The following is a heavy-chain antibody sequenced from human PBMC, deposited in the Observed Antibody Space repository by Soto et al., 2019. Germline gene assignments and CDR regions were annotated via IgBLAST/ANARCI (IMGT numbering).Heavy chain of an antibody. V-gene: IGHV4-30-4*01. CDR1: GRPIRSADSH. CDR3: ARTHYSDRSGTDY. J-gene: IGHJ4*02. Sequence: SETLSLTXTVPGRPIRSADSHSTCTRQPPGKGLEWIGYIYYSGSTYYNPSLKSRVTISLDTSKNQFSLNLSSVTAADTAVYYCARTHYSDRSGTDYWGQGTLVTVSS. D-gene: IGHD3-22*01. CDR2: IYYSGST.